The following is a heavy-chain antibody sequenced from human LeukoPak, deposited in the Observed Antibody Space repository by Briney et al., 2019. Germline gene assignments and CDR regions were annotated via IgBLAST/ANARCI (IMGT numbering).Heavy chain of an antibody. CDR1: GGSISSGSYY. V-gene: IGHV4-61*02. Sequence: SETLSLTCTVSGGSISSGSYYWSWIRQPAGKGLEWIGRIHTSGSTNYNPSLKSRVTISVDTSKNQFSLKLSSVTAADTAVYYCARGSSSSQRIDYWGQGTLVTVSS. J-gene: IGHJ4*02. D-gene: IGHD6-6*01. CDR2: IHTSGST. CDR3: ARGSSSSQRIDY.